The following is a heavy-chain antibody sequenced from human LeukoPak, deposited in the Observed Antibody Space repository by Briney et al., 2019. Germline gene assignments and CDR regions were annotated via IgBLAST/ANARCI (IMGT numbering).Heavy chain of an antibody. D-gene: IGHD2-21*02. CDR1: GFTFNNYD. CDR2: IHTAGDT. CDR3: ARGSCGYGDCYRALNI. Sequence: GGSLRLSCAASGFTFNNYDMHWVRQTTGEGLEWVSSIHTAGDTHYSGSAKGRFIISRENVKNSLYLQMNSLRAEGTAVYYCARGSCGYGDCYRALNIWGQGTIVTVSS. V-gene: IGHV3-13*01. J-gene: IGHJ3*02.